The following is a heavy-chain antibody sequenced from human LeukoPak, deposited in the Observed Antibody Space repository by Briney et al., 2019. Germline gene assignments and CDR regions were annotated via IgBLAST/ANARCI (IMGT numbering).Heavy chain of an antibody. Sequence: SVKVSCKASGGTFSSYAISWVRQAPGQGLEWMGRIIPILGIANYAQKFQGRVTITADKSTSTAYMELSSLRSEDTAVYYCAGGYCSGGSCEFDYWGQGTLVTVSS. J-gene: IGHJ4*02. D-gene: IGHD2-15*01. CDR3: AGGYCSGGSCEFDY. CDR2: IIPILGIA. V-gene: IGHV1-69*04. CDR1: GGTFSSYA.